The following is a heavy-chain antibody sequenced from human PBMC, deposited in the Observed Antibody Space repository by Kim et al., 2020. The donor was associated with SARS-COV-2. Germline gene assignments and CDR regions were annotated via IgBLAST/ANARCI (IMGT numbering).Heavy chain of an antibody. Sequence: TYDADPVKGRFTISRANSTNTLYLQMNSLRAEDTAVYYCAKDRSIGSLDYWGQGTLVTVSS. J-gene: IGHJ4*02. CDR3: AKDRSIGSLDY. CDR2: T. V-gene: IGHV3-23*01. D-gene: IGHD3-10*01.